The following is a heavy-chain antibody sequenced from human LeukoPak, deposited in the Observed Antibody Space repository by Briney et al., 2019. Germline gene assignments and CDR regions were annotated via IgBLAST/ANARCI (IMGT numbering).Heavy chain of an antibody. CDR3: ARDGLNIAVAGIGGWFDP. J-gene: IGHJ5*02. CDR2: IIPIFGTA. D-gene: IGHD6-19*01. CDR1: GGTFFNYG. V-gene: IGHV1-69*13. Sequence: ASVKVSCKASGGTFFNYGVTWVRQAPGQGLEWMGGIIPIFGTANYAQQFQGRVTITAAESTSTAYMELSSLRSEDTAVYYCARDGLNIAVAGIGGWFDPWGQGTLVTVSS.